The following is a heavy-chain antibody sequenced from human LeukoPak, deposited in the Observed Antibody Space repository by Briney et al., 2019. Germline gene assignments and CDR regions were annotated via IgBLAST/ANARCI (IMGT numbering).Heavy chain of an antibody. J-gene: IGHJ4*02. D-gene: IGHD5-24*01. CDR3: AKGDGDFDY. Sequence: GGSLRLSCAASGFNLRSCAMSWVRQAPGKGLEWVSGFSGGGAGTYYADSVKGRFTISRDNSRNTLYLQMNSLRAEDTAVYYCAKGDGDFDYWGQGTLVTVSS. CDR1: GFNLRSCA. V-gene: IGHV3-23*01. CDR2: FSGGGAGT.